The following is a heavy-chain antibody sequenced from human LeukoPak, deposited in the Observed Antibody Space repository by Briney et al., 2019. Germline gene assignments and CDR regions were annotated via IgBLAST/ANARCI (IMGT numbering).Heavy chain of an antibody. CDR3: AKDLGIDDYYFDY. D-gene: IGHD1-1*01. Sequence: GRSLRLSCAASGFTFSSYGMHWVRQAPGKGLEWVAVISYDGSNKYYADSVKGRFTISRDNSKNTLYLQMNSLRAEDTAVYYCAKDLGIDDYYFDYWGQGTLVTVSS. J-gene: IGHJ4*02. CDR2: ISYDGSNK. V-gene: IGHV3-30*18. CDR1: GFTFSSYG.